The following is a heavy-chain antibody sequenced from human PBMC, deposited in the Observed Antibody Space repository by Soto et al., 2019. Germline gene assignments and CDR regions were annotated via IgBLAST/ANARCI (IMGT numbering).Heavy chain of an antibody. V-gene: IGHV4-30-4*01. CDR1: GGSISSGDYY. CDR3: AREGGDSYSWYFDL. Sequence: SETLSLTCTVSGGSISSGDYYWSWIRQPPGKGLEWIGYINHSGSTNYNPSLKSRVTISVDTSKNQFSLKLSSVTAADTAVYYCAREGGDSYSWYFDLWGRGTLVTVSS. D-gene: IGHD2-21*02. CDR2: INHSGST. J-gene: IGHJ2*01.